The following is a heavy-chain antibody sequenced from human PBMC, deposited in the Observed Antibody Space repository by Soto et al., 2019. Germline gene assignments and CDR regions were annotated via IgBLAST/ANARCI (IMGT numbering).Heavy chain of an antibody. CDR2: ISAYNGNT. Sequence: QVQLVQSGAEVKKPGASVKVSCKASGYTFTSYGISWVRQAPGQVLEWMGWISAYNGNTNYAKKLQGRVTMTTDTSTSTAYMELRSLRSDDTAVYYCARSSESDFWSGYPNWFDPWGQGTLVTVSS. D-gene: IGHD3-3*01. CDR1: GYTFTSYG. V-gene: IGHV1-18*01. J-gene: IGHJ5*02. CDR3: ARSSESDFWSGYPNWFDP.